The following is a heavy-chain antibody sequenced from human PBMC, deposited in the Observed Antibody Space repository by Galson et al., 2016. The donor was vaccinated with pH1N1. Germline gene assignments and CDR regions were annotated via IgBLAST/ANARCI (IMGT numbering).Heavy chain of an antibody. V-gene: IGHV3-33*03. J-gene: IGHJ6*02. D-gene: IGHD3-10*01. Sequence: SLRLSCAASGFTFSDFVMHWVRQAPGRGLEWVALIWYEGSNKYYADSVKDRFTISRDNSKTTLYLQASSLRHEDTAIYYCAKEVTSGSPLGYYFSYGLDVWGQGTTVTVSS. CDR3: AKEVTSGSPLGYYFSYGLDV. CDR2: IWYEGSNK. CDR1: GFTFSDFV.